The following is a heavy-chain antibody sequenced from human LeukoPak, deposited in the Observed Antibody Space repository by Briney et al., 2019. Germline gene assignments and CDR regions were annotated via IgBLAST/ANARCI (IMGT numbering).Heavy chain of an antibody. Sequence: GGSLRLSCAASGFIFNSYWMNWLRQAPGKGLEWVANVDQDGSEKYYVGSVKGRFTISRDNAKNSLYLQMNSLRDEDTAVYYCARGTVWNFEFDYWGQGTLVTVSS. CDR3: ARGTVWNFEFDY. D-gene: IGHD1-7*01. V-gene: IGHV3-7*03. CDR2: VDQDGSEK. CDR1: GFIFNSYW. J-gene: IGHJ4*02.